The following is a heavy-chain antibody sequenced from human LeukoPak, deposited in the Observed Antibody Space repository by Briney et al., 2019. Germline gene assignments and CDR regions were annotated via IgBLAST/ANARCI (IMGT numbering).Heavy chain of an antibody. J-gene: IGHJ6*03. V-gene: IGHV3-7*01. CDR3: ARDSNNYYYYMDV. Sequence: PSETLSLTCTVSSYSISSDYYWGWIRQPPGKGLEWVANIKQDGSEKYYVDSVKGRFTISRDNAKNSLYLQMNSLRAEDTAVYYCARDSNNYYYYMDVWGKGTTVTVSS. CDR2: IKQDGSEK. CDR1: SYSISSDYY.